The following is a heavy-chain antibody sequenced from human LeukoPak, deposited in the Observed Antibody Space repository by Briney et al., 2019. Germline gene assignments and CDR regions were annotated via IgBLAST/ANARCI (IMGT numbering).Heavy chain of an antibody. CDR2: FFYTGNT. D-gene: IGHD1-1*01. V-gene: IGHV4-30-4*07. Sequence: PSETLSLTCAVSGGSISSGSYSWGWIRQPPGKGLEWIGYFFYTGNTYYNASLKSRVTISVDTSKNQFSRKVSSVTAADTAVYYCTRGAGSTTSNDAFDIWGQGTMVTVSS. J-gene: IGHJ3*02. CDR3: TRGAGSTTSNDAFDI. CDR1: GGSISSGSYS.